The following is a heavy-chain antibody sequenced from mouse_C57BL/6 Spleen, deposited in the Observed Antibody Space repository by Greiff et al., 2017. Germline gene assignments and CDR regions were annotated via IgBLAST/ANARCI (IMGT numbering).Heavy chain of an antibody. CDR2: IYPGDGDT. J-gene: IGHJ4*01. D-gene: IGHD2-3*01. CDR1: GYAFSSYW. Sequence: LVESGAELVKPGASVKISCKASGYAFSSYWMNWVKQRPGKGLEWIGQIYPGDGDTNYNGKFKGKATLTADKSSSTAYMQLSSLTSEDSAVYFCARRGWGTDYYAMDYWGQGTSVTVSS. CDR3: ARRGWGTDYYAMDY. V-gene: IGHV1-80*01.